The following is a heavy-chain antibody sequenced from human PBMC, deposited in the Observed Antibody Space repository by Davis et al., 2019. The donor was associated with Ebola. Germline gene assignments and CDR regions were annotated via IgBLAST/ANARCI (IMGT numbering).Heavy chain of an antibody. J-gene: IGHJ4*02. D-gene: IGHD5-18*01. CDR1: GGSFSGYY. CDR3: ARGGGGNGYVL. Sequence: GSLRLSCAVYGGSFSGYYWSWIRQPPGKGLEWIGEINHSGSTNYNPSLNSRVTISVDTSKNQFSLRLSSVTAADTAVYFCARGGGGNGYVLWGQGTLVTVSS. CDR2: INHSGST. V-gene: IGHV4-34*01.